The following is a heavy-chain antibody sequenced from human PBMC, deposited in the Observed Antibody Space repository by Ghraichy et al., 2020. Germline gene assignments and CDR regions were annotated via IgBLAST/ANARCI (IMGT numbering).Heavy chain of an antibody. D-gene: IGHD2-21*01. J-gene: IGHJ5*02. CDR1: GDSVSSNSAA. V-gene: IGHV6-1*01. CDR3: ARDRREGFLFRVWFDP. Sequence: SQTLSLTCAISGDSVSSNSAAWNWIRQSPSRGLEWLGRTYYRSKWYNDYAVSVKSRITINPDTSKSQFSLQLNSVTPEDTAVYYCARDRREGFLFRVWFDPWGQGTLVTVSS. CDR2: TYYRSKWYN.